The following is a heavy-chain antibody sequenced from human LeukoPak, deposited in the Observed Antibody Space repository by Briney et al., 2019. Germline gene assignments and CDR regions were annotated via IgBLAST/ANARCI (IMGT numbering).Heavy chain of an antibody. D-gene: IGHD1-26*01. CDR2: INPSGGST. CDR1: GYTFTSYY. Sequence: ASVKVSCKASGYTFTSYYMHWVRQAPGQGLEWMGIINPSGGSTNYAQKFQGRVTMTRDTSTSTVYMELSSLRSEDTAVYYCAREEGGYRTYYYYYGMDVWGRGTTVTVSS. V-gene: IGHV1-46*01. CDR3: AREEGGYRTYYYYYGMDV. J-gene: IGHJ6*02.